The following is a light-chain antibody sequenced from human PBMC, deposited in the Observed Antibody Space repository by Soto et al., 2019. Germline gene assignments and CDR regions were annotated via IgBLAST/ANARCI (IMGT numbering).Light chain of an antibody. Sequence: EIVMTQSPGTLSVSTGEGATLSCRASQSVDSNLAWYQQKPGQAPRLLIYGASTRATGIPDRFRGSGSGTEFTLTISILQSEDFAVYYCQQYDSWPLTFGGGTKVEIK. CDR1: QSVDSN. J-gene: IGKJ4*01. V-gene: IGKV3D-15*01. CDR2: GAS. CDR3: QQYDSWPLT.